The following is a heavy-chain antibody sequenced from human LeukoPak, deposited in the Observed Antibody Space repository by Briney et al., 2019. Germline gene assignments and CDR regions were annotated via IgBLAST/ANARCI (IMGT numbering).Heavy chain of an antibody. J-gene: IGHJ6*02. CDR1: GYTFTSYD. CDR3: ASSPAYCSSTSCYYYYYGMDV. V-gene: IGHV1-8*01. Sequence: ASVKASCKASGYTFTSYDINWVRQATGQGLEWMGWMNPNSGNTGYAQKFQGRVTMTRNTSISTAYMELSSLRSEDTAVYYCASSPAYCSSTSCYYYYYGMDVWGQGTTVTVSS. D-gene: IGHD2-2*01. CDR2: MNPNSGNT.